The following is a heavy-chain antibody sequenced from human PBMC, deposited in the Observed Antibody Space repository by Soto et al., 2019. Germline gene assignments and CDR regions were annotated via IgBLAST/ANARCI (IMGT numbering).Heavy chain of an antibody. CDR3: AHFHSTVRSVDY. J-gene: IGHJ4*02. V-gene: IGHV2-5*02. Sequence: QITLKESGPTLVKPTQTLTLTCTFSGFSLSTSGVGVGWIRQPPGKALEWLALIYWDDDKRYSQSLKSRLTITADTSKSQVDLKMTSLDPVDTAAYYCAHFHSTVRSVDYWGQGTLVTVSS. CDR1: GFSLSTSGVG. D-gene: IGHD2-2*01. CDR2: IYWDDDK.